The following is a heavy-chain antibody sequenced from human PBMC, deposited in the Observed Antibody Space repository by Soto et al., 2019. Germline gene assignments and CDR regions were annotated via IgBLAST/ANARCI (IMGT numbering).Heavy chain of an antibody. CDR2: IYYSGST. J-gene: IGHJ4*02. CDR1: GGSISSSSYY. Sequence: QLQLQESGPGLVKPSETLSLTCTVSGGSISSSSYYWGWIRQPPGKGLEWIGSIYYSGSTYYNPSLKSRVTISVDTSKNQFSLKLSSVTAADTAVYYCARSYYDFWSGYYAHFDYWGQGTLVTVSS. V-gene: IGHV4-39*01. CDR3: ARSYYDFWSGYYAHFDY. D-gene: IGHD3-3*01.